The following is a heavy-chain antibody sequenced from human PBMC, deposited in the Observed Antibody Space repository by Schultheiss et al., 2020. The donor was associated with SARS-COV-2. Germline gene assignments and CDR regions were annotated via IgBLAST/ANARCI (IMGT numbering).Heavy chain of an antibody. Sequence: GGSLRLSCAASGFTFSDYYMSWIRQAPGKGLVWVSRINSDGSSTSYADSVKGRFTISRDNAKNTLYLQMNSLRAEDTAVYYCARQRSHYGGHNWFDPWGQGTLVTVSS. J-gene: IGHJ5*02. CDR1: GFTFSDYY. CDR3: ARQRSHYGGHNWFDP. CDR2: INSDGSST. D-gene: IGHD4-23*01. V-gene: IGHV3-74*01.